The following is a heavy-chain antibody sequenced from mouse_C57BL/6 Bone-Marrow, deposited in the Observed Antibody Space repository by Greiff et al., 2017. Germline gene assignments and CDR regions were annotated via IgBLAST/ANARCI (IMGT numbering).Heavy chain of an antibody. CDR2: IYPRSGNT. CDR3: ARRPYSNYLFAY. D-gene: IGHD2-5*01. J-gene: IGHJ3*01. CDR1: GYTFTSYG. V-gene: IGHV1-81*01. Sequence: QVQLQQSGAELARPGASVKLSCKASGYTFTSYGISWVKQRTGKGLEWIGEIYPRSGNTYYNEKFKGKATLTADKSSSTAYIEIRSLTSEDSAVYFCARRPYSNYLFAYWGQGTLVTVSA.